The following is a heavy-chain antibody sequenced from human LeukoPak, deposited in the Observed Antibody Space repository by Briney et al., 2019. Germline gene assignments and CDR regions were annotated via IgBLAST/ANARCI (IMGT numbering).Heavy chain of an antibody. CDR1: GFTFSIYW. Sequence: GGSLRLSCTGSGFTFSIYWIHWVRQAPGKGLVWVSRINTDGNNPDYADSVKGRFTISRDDAKNTVYLQMNSLRAEDTAVYYCARSGPIDYWGQGTRVTVSS. CDR3: ARSGPIDY. V-gene: IGHV3-74*01. D-gene: IGHD3-10*01. CDR2: INTDGNNP. J-gene: IGHJ4*02.